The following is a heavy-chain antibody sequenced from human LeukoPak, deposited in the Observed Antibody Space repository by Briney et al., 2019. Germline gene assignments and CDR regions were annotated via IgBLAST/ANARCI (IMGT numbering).Heavy chain of an antibody. Sequence: SETLSLTCTVSGGSISSGGYYWSWIRQHPGKGLEWIGYIYHSGSTYYNPSLKSRVTISVDTSKNQFSLKLSSVTAADTAVYYCARTQGCSSTSCPLDYWGQGTLVTVSS. D-gene: IGHD2-2*01. CDR2: IYHSGST. V-gene: IGHV4-31*03. CDR3: ARTQGCSSTSCPLDY. J-gene: IGHJ4*02. CDR1: GGSISSGGYY.